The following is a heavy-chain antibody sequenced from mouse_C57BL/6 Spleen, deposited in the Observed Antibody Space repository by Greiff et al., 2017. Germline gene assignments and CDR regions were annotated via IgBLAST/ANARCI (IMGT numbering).Heavy chain of an antibody. V-gene: IGHV1-66*01. CDR3: ARGNGSHYYFDY. Sequence: VQLQQSGPELVKPGASVKISCKASGYSFTSYYIHWVKQRPGQGLEWIGWIYPGSGNTKYNEKFKSKATLTADTSSSTAYMQLSSLTSEDSAVYYCARGNGSHYYFDYWGQGTTLTVSS. CDR1: GYSFTSYY. CDR2: IYPGSGNT. D-gene: IGHD1-1*01. J-gene: IGHJ2*01.